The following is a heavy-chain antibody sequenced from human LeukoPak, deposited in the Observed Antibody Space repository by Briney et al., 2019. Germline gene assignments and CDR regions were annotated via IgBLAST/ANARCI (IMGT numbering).Heavy chain of an antibody. D-gene: IGHD6-13*01. Sequence: PGGSLRLSCTGSGFTFGDYSMSWVRQAPGKGLEWVSVIYSGGSTYYADSVKGRFTISRDNSKNTLYLQMNSLRAEDTAVYYCASDKLNSSSWAYAFDIWGQGTMVTVSS. CDR2: IYSGGST. CDR1: GFTFGDYS. V-gene: IGHV3-66*01. J-gene: IGHJ3*02. CDR3: ASDKLNSSSWAYAFDI.